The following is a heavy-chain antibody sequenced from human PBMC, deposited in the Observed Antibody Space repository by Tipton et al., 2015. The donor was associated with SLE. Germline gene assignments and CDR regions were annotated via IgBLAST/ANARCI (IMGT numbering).Heavy chain of an antibody. J-gene: IGHJ4*02. CDR3: AGGGIFGVFALAF. D-gene: IGHD3-3*01. Sequence: QVQLVQSGAEVKKPGASVKISCKTSGYTFTSNYIHWVRQAPGQGLEWMGIINPGGGRATYSQKFQGRVTMTRDTSASTVDMELSSLRSEDSALYYCAGGGIFGVFALAFWGQGTLVTVSS. CDR2: INPGGGRA. CDR1: GYTFTSNY. V-gene: IGHV1-46*01.